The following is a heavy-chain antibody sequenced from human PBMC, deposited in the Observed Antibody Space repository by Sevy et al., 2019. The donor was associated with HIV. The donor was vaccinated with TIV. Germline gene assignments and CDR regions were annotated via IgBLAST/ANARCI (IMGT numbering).Heavy chain of an antibody. V-gene: IGHV3-23*01. Sequence: GGSQRLSCAASGFTFSSYAMSWVRQAPGKGLEWVSAISGSGGSTYYADSVKGRFTISRDNSKNTLYLQMNSLRAEDTAVYYCAKVVVVPAAMAGGGEMDVWGKGTTVTVSS. CDR2: ISGSGGST. CDR1: GFTFSSYA. D-gene: IGHD2-2*01. CDR3: AKVVVVPAAMAGGGEMDV. J-gene: IGHJ6*04.